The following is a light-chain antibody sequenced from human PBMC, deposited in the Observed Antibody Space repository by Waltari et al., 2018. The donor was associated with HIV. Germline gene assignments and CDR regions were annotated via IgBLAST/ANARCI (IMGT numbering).Light chain of an antibody. V-gene: IGLV1-47*02. CDR1: SANIGNHY. CDR3: ATWDANQWV. CDR2: ITG. J-gene: IGLJ3*02. Sequence: QSVLGQESSASGTAGQRVVISCSGTSANIGNHYVYWYTQFAGATPRLIIYITGQRPSGVPDRFSGSKSGVSASLVISGLQSGDEATYYCATWDANQWVFGGGTKVSVL.